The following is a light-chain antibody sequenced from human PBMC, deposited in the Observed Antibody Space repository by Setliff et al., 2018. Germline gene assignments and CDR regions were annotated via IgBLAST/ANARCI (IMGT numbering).Light chain of an antibody. Sequence: QSVLTQPPSASGTPGQRVTISCSGSNSNIGSNRVNWYQHLPGTAPKLLIHSDFARPSGVPDRFSGSKSGTSASLAISGLQSEDEADYYCASYTSNVPVGLIFGGGTKVTVL. CDR1: NSNIGSNR. CDR3: ASYTSNVPVGLI. V-gene: IGLV1-44*01. CDR2: SDF. J-gene: IGLJ2*01.